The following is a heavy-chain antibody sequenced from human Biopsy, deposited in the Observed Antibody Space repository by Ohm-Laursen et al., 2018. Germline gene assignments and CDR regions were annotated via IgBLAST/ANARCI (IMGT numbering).Heavy chain of an antibody. CDR3: VRGAGSQYFDY. CDR1: GYFFSSYG. Sequence: EASVKVSCKASGYFFSSYGLNWVRQAPGQGLEWMGRISGYNGNTNYAQKFQGRVTMTIDSSASTAYLELGSLRSDDTAFYYCVRGAGSQYFDYWGQGTLVTVSS. D-gene: IGHD1-26*01. CDR2: ISGYNGNT. J-gene: IGHJ4*02. V-gene: IGHV1-18*01.